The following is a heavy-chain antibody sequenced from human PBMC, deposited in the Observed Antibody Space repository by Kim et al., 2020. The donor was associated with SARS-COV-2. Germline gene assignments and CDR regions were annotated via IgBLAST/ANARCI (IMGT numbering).Heavy chain of an antibody. CDR2: INHSGST. V-gene: IGHV4-34*01. CDR3: ARFRRGSSATLNYYFGMDV. CDR1: GGSFSGYY. D-gene: IGHD1-26*01. Sequence: SETLSLTCAVYGGSFSGYYWSWIRQPPGKGLEWIGEINHSGSTNYNPSLKSRVTISVDTSKNQFSLKLSSVTAADTAVYYCARFRRGSSATLNYYFGMDVWGQGTTATVSS. J-gene: IGHJ6*02.